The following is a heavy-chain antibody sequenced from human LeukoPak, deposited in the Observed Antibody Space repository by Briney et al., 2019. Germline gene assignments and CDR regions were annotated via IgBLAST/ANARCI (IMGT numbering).Heavy chain of an antibody. CDR1: GGSFSGYY. V-gene: IGHV4-34*01. J-gene: IGHJ5*02. D-gene: IGHD5-18*01. CDR2: INHSGST. Sequence: SETLSLTCAVYGGSFSGYYWSWIRQPPGKGLEWIWEINHSGSTNYNPSLKSRVTISVDTSKNQFSLKLSSVTAADTAVYYCARGRYSYGDNWFDPWGQGTLVTVSS. CDR3: ARGRYSYGDNWFDP.